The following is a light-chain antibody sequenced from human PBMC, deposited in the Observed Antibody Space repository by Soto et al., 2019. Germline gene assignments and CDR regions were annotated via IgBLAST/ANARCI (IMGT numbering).Light chain of an antibody. J-gene: IGKJ1*01. Sequence: DIQLTQSPSSLSASVGDKVTITCRASQSISSYLNWVQQKPGKAPKLLIYDASILQTGVPSRFSGSGSGTDFSLTISSLQPEDFATYYCQQSYGTPPWTFGQGTKVEIK. CDR1: QSISSY. CDR3: QQSYGTPPWT. V-gene: IGKV1-39*01. CDR2: DAS.